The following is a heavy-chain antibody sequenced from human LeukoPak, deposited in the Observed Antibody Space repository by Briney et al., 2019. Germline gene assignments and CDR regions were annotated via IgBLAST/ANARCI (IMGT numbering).Heavy chain of an antibody. CDR3: AREKIVVVTALRRMDV. CDR2: IKQDGSEK. J-gene: IGHJ6*02. D-gene: IGHD2-21*02. CDR1: GFTFSSYW. V-gene: IGHV3-7*01. Sequence: GGSLRLSCAASGFTFSSYWMSWVRQAPGKGLEWVANIKQDGSEKYYVDSVKGRFTISRDNAKNSLYLQMNSLRAEDTAVYYCAREKIVVVTALRRMDVWGQGTTVTVSS.